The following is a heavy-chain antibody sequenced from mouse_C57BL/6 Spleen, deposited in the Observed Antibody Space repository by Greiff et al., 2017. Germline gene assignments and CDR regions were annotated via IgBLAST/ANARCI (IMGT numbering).Heavy chain of an antibody. V-gene: IGHV1-59*01. D-gene: IGHD1-1*01. J-gene: IGHJ2*01. CDR1: CYTFTSYW. CDR3: ARSTVVATGRYFDY. CDR2: IDPSDSYT. Sequence: QVQLQQSGAELVRPGTSVKLSCKASCYTFTSYWLHWVKQRPGQGLEWIGVIDPSDSYTNYNQKFKGKATLTVDTSSSTAYMQLSSLTSEDSAVYYCARSTVVATGRYFDYWGQGTTLTVSS.